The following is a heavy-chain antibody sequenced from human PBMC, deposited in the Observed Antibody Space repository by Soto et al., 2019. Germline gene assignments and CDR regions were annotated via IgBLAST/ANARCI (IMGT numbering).Heavy chain of an antibody. CDR2: IYYSGST. CDR1: GGSISSSSFH. J-gene: IGHJ4*02. Sequence: SETLSLTCSVSGGSISSSSFHWGWIRQPPGKGLECIGYIYYSGSTNYNPSLKSRVTISVDTSKKQLSLKLSSVTAADTAVYYCASGGYCSGGSCYPTVDYWGQGTLVTVSS. CDR3: ASGGYCSGGSCYPTVDY. D-gene: IGHD2-15*01. V-gene: IGHV4-61*05.